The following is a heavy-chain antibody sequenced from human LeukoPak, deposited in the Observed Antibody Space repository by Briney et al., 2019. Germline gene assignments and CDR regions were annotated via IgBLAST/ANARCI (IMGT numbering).Heavy chain of an antibody. V-gene: IGHV3-23*01. J-gene: IGHJ4*02. Sequence: GGSLRLSCAASGFTFSSYSMNWVRQAPGKGLEWVSGISANGGNTYYTDSLKGRFTISRDNSKNTLFLQMNSLRADDTAIYYCAKGLERESRLDYWGQGTLVTVSS. CDR1: GFTFSSYS. CDR2: ISANGGNT. D-gene: IGHD1-1*01. CDR3: AKGLERESRLDY.